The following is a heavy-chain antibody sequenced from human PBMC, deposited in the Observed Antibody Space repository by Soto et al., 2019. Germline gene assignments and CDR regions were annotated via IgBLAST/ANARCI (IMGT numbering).Heavy chain of an antibody. V-gene: IGHV1-8*01. CDR2: MNPNSGNT. D-gene: IGHD6-6*01. CDR3: AREGSSSDPLYYYYGMDV. Sequence: ASVKVSCKASGYTFTSYDINWVRQATGQGLEWMGWMNPNSGNTGYAQKFQGWVTMTRDTSISTAYMELSRLRSDDTAVYYCAREGSSSDPLYYYYGMDVWGQGTTVTVSS. J-gene: IGHJ6*02. CDR1: GYTFTSYD.